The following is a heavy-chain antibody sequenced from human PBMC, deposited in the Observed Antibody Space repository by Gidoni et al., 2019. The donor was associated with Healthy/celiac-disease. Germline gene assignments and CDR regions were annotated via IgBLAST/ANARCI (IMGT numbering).Heavy chain of an antibody. V-gene: IGHV4-59*01. J-gene: IGHJ4*02. Sequence: QVQLQESGPGLVKPSETLSLTCTASGCSISSYYWSWIRQPPGKGLEWIGYIYSSGSTNYNPSLKSRVTISVDTSKNQFSLKLSSVTAADTAVYYCARMGDVVVVAGSAFDYWGQGTLVTVSS. CDR3: ARMGDVVVVAGSAFDY. D-gene: IGHD2-15*01. CDR2: IYSSGST. CDR1: GCSISSYY.